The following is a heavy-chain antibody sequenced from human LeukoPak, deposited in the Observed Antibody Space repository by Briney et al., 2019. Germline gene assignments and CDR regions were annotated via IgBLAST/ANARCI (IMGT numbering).Heavy chain of an antibody. V-gene: IGHV1-2*06. CDR3: ARGAYGSGSYYSNWFDP. CDR1: GYTFTGYY. CDR2: INPNSGGT. D-gene: IGHD3-10*01. J-gene: IGHJ5*02. Sequence: ASVKVSCKASGYTFTGYYMHWVRQAPAQGLEWMGRINPNSGGTNYAQKFQGRVTMTGDTSISTAYMELSRLRSDDTAVYYCARGAYGSGSYYSNWFDPWGQGTLVTVSS.